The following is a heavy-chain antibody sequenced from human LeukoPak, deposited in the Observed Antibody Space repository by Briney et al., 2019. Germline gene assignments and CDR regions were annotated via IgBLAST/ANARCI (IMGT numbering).Heavy chain of an antibody. Sequence: SETLSLTCAVSGNSVSSGGYYWTWTRQHPGKGVEWIGYISNSGTTSYNPSLRSRVTISVDTSNNHFSLRLTSVTAADTAVYYCARDVVVTSSPDAFDIWGQGTMVTVSS. J-gene: IGHJ3*02. V-gene: IGHV4-31*11. CDR3: ARDVVVTSSPDAFDI. CDR2: ISNSGTT. D-gene: IGHD2-21*02. CDR1: GNSVSSGGYY.